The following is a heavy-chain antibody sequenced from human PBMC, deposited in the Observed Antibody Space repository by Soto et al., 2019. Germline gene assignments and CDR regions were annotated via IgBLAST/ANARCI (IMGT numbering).Heavy chain of an antibody. D-gene: IGHD4-17*01. V-gene: IGHV4-59*01. CDR3: ARSRTTVTPSGFQH. Sequence: SETLSLTCSVSGGSISSYYWSWIRQPPGKGLEWIGYIYYSGSTNYNPSLKSRVTISVDTSKNQFSLKLSSVTAADTAVYYCARSRTTVTPSGFQHWGQGTLVTVSS. CDR1: GGSISSYY. J-gene: IGHJ1*01. CDR2: IYYSGST.